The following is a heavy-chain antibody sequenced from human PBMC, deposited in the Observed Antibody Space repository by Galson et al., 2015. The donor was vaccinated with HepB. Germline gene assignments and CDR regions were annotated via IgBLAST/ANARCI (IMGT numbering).Heavy chain of an antibody. CDR2: ISYDGSNK. J-gene: IGHJ4*02. Sequence: SLRLSCAASGFTFSSYAMHWVRQAPGKGLEWVAVISYDGSNKYYADSVKGRFTTSRDNSKNTLYLQMNSLRAEDTAVYYCARSLVVVPAATFDYWGQGTLVTVSS. CDR3: ARSLVVVPAATFDY. D-gene: IGHD2-2*01. V-gene: IGHV3-30*04. CDR1: GFTFSSYA.